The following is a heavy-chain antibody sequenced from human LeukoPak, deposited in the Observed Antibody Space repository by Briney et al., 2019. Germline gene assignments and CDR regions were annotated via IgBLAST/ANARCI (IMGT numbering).Heavy chain of an antibody. D-gene: IGHD3-22*01. J-gene: IGHJ3*02. Sequence: SETLSLTCTVSGGSISSYYWSWIRQPPGKGLEWIGYIYYSGSTNYNPSLKSRVTISVDTSKNQFSLKLSSVTAADTAVYYCARPDSSGAFDIWGQGTMDTVSS. CDR1: GGSISSYY. V-gene: IGHV4-59*08. CDR2: IYYSGST. CDR3: ARPDSSGAFDI.